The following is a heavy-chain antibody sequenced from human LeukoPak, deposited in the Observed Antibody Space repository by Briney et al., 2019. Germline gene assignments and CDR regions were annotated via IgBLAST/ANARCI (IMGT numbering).Heavy chain of an antibody. Sequence: GGSLRLSCAASGFTFSVYAMTWVRQSPGKGLEWVSAISGSGATTYYADSVKGRFTISRDNSKNTLYLQVNSLRAEDTAVYYCAKERTNFDYWGQGTLVTVSS. CDR1: GFTFSVYA. D-gene: IGHD2-8*01. CDR2: ISGSGATT. J-gene: IGHJ4*02. V-gene: IGHV3-23*01. CDR3: AKERTNFDY.